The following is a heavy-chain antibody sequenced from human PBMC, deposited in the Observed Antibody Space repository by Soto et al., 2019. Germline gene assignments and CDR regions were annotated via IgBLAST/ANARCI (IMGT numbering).Heavy chain of an antibody. V-gene: IGHV3-15*01. CDR1: GFTFSNAW. CDR2: IKSKTDGGTT. CDR3: TTAYSSGWYELDY. D-gene: IGHD6-19*01. J-gene: IGHJ4*02. Sequence: LRLSCAASGFTFSNAWMSWVRQAPGKGLEWVGRIKSKTDGGTTDYAAPVKGRFTISRDDSKNTLYLQMNSLKTEDTAVYYCTTAYSSGWYELDYWGQGTLVTVSS.